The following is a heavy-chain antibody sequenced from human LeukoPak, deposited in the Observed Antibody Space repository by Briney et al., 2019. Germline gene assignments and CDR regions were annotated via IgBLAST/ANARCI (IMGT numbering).Heavy chain of an antibody. CDR1: GYTFSSYS. V-gene: IGHV1-46*01. Sequence: ASVMVSCKTSGYTFSSYSMHWVRQAPGQGLEWMAIIDPSDGGRSYAQKFQGRVTMNSDTSASTVYMELRSLRSEDTAVYYCARGATDYFYMDVWGKGTTVSVSS. CDR2: IDPSDGGR. D-gene: IGHD3-16*01. CDR3: ARGATDYFYMDV. J-gene: IGHJ6*03.